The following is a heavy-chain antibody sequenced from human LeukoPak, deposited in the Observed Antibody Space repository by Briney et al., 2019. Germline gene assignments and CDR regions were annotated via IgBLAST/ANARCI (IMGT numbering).Heavy chain of an antibody. CDR3: GGVRKSDTVIDY. CDR2: IYYNGNT. CDR1: GDSISSRTNY. Sequence: PSETLSLTCHVSGDSISSRTNYWGWIRQPPGKGLEWIGCIYYNGNTYYNPSLRSRVTISLDTSKNQLSLKLASVAAADTAVYYCGGVRKSDTVIDYWGQGTLVTVSS. D-gene: IGHD4-17*01. V-gene: IGHV4-39*07. J-gene: IGHJ4*02.